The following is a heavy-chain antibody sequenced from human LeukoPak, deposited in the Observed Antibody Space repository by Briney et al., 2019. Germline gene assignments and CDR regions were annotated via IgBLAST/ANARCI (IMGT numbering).Heavy chain of an antibody. V-gene: IGHV1-69*01. CDR2: IIPIFGTA. J-gene: IGHJ5*02. CDR3: AGSPREYYYDSSGEWFDP. Sequence: GASVKVSCKASGGTFSSYAISWVRQAPGQGLEWMGGIIPIFGTANYAQKVQGRVTITADESTSTAYMELSSLRSEDTAVYYCAGSPREYYYDSSGEWFDPWGQGTLVTVSS. CDR1: GGTFSSYA. D-gene: IGHD3-22*01.